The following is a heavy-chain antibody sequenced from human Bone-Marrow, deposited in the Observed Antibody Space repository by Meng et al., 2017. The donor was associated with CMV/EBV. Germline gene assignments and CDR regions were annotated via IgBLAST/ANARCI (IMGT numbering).Heavy chain of an antibody. J-gene: IGHJ3*02. CDR2: IYYSVST. V-gene: IGHV4-31*02. CDR3: ARDQGSSWYSGAFDI. CDR1: GSISRGGDY. Sequence: GSISRGGDYWSWIRQHPVRGLEWIGYIYYSVSTYYSPSLKSRVTMSVDTSKNQFSLKLSSVTAADTAVYYCARDQGSSWYSGAFDIWGQGTMVTVSS. D-gene: IGHD6-13*01.